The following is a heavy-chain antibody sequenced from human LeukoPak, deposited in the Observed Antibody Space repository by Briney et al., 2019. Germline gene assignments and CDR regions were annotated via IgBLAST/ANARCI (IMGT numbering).Heavy chain of an antibody. J-gene: IGHJ4*02. CDR1: GYSFTSYW. CDR3: ARQIPSIAAAGNDYFYY. Sequence: GESLKISCKASGYSFTSYWSGWVRQMHGKGLGWMAIIYPGDSDTRYSPSFQGQVTISADKSISTAYLQWSSLKASDTGMYYCARQIPSIAAAGNDYFYYWGQGTLVTVSS. V-gene: IGHV5-51*01. CDR2: IYPGDSDT. D-gene: IGHD6-13*01.